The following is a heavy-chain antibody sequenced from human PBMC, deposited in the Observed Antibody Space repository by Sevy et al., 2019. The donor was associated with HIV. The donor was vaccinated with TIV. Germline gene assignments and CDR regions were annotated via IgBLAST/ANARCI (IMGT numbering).Heavy chain of an antibody. V-gene: IGHV1-18*01. CDR3: ARDGYDGSGYQRGLFDF. Sequence: ASVKVSCKASGYIFTSYGISWVRQAPRQGLEWMGWINGNNGNTNHVQNLQGRVTMTTDTSTNTAYIELRSLRSDDTAVYYCARDGYDGSGYQRGLFDFWGQGTLVTVSS. J-gene: IGHJ4*02. CDR1: GYIFTSYG. CDR2: INGNNGNT. D-gene: IGHD3-22*01.